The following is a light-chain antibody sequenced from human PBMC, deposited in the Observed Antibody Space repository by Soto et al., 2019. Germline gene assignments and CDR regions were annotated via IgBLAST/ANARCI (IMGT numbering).Light chain of an antibody. Sequence: DIQMTQSPSAMSASVGDRVTITCRESQGINIFLAWFRQKPGKVPQRLIYAASRLQSGVQSRFSGSGSGTEFTLTISSLQPEDFATYYCLQHESFPYTFGQGTKLEIK. CDR3: LQHESFPYT. J-gene: IGKJ2*01. CDR2: AAS. V-gene: IGKV1-17*03. CDR1: QGINIF.